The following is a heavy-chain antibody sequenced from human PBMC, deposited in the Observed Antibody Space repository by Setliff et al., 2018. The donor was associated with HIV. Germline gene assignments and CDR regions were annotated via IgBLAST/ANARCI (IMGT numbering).Heavy chain of an antibody. J-gene: IGHJ4*02. V-gene: IGHV3-48*03. D-gene: IGHD6-19*01. CDR1: GFTFSNYE. CDR3: AREATPRHSSGWVYFDY. Sequence: PGGSLRLSCAASGFTFSNYEMSWVSQAPGKGPEWVSYITGSGDTIYYADSVKGRFTMSRDNAKDSVYLQMNTLRVEDTAVYYCAREATPRHSSGWVYFDYWGQGMMVTVSS. CDR2: ITGSGDTI.